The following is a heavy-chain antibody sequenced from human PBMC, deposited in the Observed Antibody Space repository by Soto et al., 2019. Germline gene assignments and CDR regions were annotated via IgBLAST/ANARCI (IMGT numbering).Heavy chain of an antibody. Sequence: QVQLVESGGGLVKPGGSLRLSCAASGFTFSDYYMSWIRQAPGKGLEWVSYISSSSSYTNYADSVKGRFTISRDNAKNSLYLQMNSLRAEDTAVYYCARDRDAQNWFDPWGQGTLVTVSS. CDR2: ISSSSSYT. CDR3: ARDRDAQNWFDP. CDR1: GFTFSDYY. J-gene: IGHJ5*02. V-gene: IGHV3-11*06.